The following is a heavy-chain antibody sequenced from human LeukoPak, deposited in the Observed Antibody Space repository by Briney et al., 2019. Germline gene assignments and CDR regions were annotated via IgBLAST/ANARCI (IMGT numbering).Heavy chain of an antibody. Sequence: GGSLRLSCAASGFAFSNYAMSWVRQAPGKGLEWVSSLSGGGDSKYYADSVMGRFTISRDNSKNTLYLQMNSLRAEDTAVYYCAKAVRSMVTGGGYFDSWGQGTLVTVSS. J-gene: IGHJ4*02. CDR3: AKAVRSMVTGGGYFDS. CDR1: GFAFSNYA. D-gene: IGHD3-10*01. CDR2: LSGGGDSK. V-gene: IGHV3-23*01.